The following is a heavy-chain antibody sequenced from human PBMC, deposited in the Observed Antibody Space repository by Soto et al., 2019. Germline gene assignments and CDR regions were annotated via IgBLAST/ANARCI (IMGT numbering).Heavy chain of an antibody. Sequence: GGSLRLSCAASGFTFSSYWMSWVRQAPGKGLEWVANIKQDGSEKYYVDSVKGRFTISRDNAKNSLYLQMNSLRAEDTAVYYCAKLRGYSYGLWGGYGMDVWGQGTTVTVSS. CDR1: GFTFSSYW. CDR3: AKLRGYSYGLWGGYGMDV. V-gene: IGHV3-7*03. CDR2: IKQDGSEK. D-gene: IGHD5-18*01. J-gene: IGHJ6*02.